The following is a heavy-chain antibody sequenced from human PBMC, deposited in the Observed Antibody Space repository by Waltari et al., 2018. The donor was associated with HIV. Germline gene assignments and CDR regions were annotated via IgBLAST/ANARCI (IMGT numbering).Heavy chain of an antibody. CDR3: ARDKSRTWYPHFDY. Sequence: QVQLVAPGGGIVQPGKSLTVACASSGFSFIGYAMHRVRPAPGTRLQWVAVISHDGTNTYYADSIKGRFTVSRDNSKNTLYLQINSLRGDDTAVYYCARDKSRTWYPHFDYWGQGSLVTVSS. D-gene: IGHD2-2*01. CDR2: ISHDGTNT. J-gene: IGHJ4*02. V-gene: IGHV3-30*04. CDR1: GFSFIGYA.